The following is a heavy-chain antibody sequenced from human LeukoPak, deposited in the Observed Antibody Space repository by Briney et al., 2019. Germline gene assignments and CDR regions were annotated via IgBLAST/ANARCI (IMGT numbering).Heavy chain of an antibody. J-gene: IGHJ5*02. Sequence: GGSLRLSCAASGFTFSSYAMSWVRQAPGKGLEWVSAISGSSNYIYYADSVKGRFTISRDNAKNSLYLQMNSLRAEDTAVYYCARDSLRITMVRGEVWFDPWGQGTLVTVSS. V-gene: IGHV3-21*01. CDR1: GFTFSSYA. CDR3: ARDSLRITMVRGEVWFDP. CDR2: ISGSSNYI. D-gene: IGHD3-10*01.